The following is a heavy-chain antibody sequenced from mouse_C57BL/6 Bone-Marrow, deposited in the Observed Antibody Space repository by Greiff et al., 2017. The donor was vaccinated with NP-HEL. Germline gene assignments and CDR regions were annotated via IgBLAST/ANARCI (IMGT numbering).Heavy chain of an antibody. D-gene: IGHD2-3*01. CDR2: ISSGGSYT. V-gene: IGHV5-6*01. J-gene: IGHJ3*01. CDR3: ARNYDGYPAWFAY. Sequence: EVQVVESGGDLVKPGGSLKLSCAASGFTFSSYGMSWVRQTPDKRLEWVATISSGGSYTYYPDSVKGRFTISRDNAKNTLYLQMSSLKSEDTAMYYCARNYDGYPAWFAYWGQGTLVTVSA. CDR1: GFTFSSYG.